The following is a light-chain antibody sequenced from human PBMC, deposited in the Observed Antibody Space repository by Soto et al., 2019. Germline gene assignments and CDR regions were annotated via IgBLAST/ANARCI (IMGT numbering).Light chain of an antibody. CDR3: QQYYSTPPRT. CDR1: QSVLYSSNNKNC. Sequence: DIVMTQSPDSLAVSLGERATINCKSSQSVLYSSNNKNCLAWYQQKPGQPPKLLIYWASTRESGVPDRFSGSGSGTDFTLTISSLQAEDVAVYYCQQYYSTPPRTFGQGTKVDIK. CDR2: WAS. V-gene: IGKV4-1*01. J-gene: IGKJ1*01.